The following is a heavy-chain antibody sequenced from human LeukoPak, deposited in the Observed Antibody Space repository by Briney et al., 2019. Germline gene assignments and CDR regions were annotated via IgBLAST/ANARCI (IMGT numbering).Heavy chain of an antibody. D-gene: IGHD3-22*01. V-gene: IGHV1-69*05. CDR2: IIPIFGTA. J-gene: IGHJ3*02. Sequence: ASVKVSCKGSGGNFSNYAISWVRQAPGQGLEWMGGIIPIFGTANYAQKFQGRVTITTDESTSTAYMELSSLRSEDTAVYYCASKGYDSSGDAFDIWGQGTMVTVSS. CDR1: GGNFSNYA. CDR3: ASKGYDSSGDAFDI.